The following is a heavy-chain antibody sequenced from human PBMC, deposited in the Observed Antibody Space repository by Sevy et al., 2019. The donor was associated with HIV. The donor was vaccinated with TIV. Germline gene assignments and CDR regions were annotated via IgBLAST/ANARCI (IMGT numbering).Heavy chain of an antibody. CDR2: ISYDGSNK. J-gene: IGHJ4*02. V-gene: IGHV3-30-3*01. CDR1: GFTFSSDA. CDR3: ARAAKQWLVHDLDY. Sequence: GGSLRLSCAASGFTFSSDAMHWVRQAPGKGLEWVAVISYDGSNKYYADSVKGRFTISRDNSKNTLYLQMNSLRAEDTAVYYCARAAKQWLVHDLDYWGQGTLVTVSS. D-gene: IGHD6-19*01.